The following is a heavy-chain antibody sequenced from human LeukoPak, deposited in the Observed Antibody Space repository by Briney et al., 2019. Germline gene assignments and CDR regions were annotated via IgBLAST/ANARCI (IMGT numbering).Heavy chain of an antibody. CDR2: FDPEDGET. V-gene: IGHV1-24*01. Sequence: ASVKVSRKVSGYTLTELSMHWVRQAPGKGLEWMGGFDPEDGETIYAQKFQGRVTMTEDTSTDTAYMELSSLRSGDTAVYYCATATTAYAFDIWGQGTMVTVSS. CDR1: GYTLTELS. CDR3: ATATTAYAFDI. D-gene: IGHD1-1*01. J-gene: IGHJ3*02.